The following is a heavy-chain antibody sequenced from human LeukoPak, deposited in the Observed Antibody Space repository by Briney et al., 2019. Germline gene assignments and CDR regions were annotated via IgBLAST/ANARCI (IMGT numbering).Heavy chain of an antibody. CDR3: ARHYGDYRGEEDNRFDP. CDR1: GYSFTNYW. D-gene: IGHD4-17*01. J-gene: IGHJ5*02. Sequence: GESLKISCQCSGYSFTNYWIAWVRQMPGKGLEWMGIIYPDDSDTRYSPSFQGRVTISADKSISTAYLQWNSLKASDTAIYYCARHYGDYRGEEDNRFDPWGQGTLVTVSS. CDR2: IYPDDSDT. V-gene: IGHV5-51*01.